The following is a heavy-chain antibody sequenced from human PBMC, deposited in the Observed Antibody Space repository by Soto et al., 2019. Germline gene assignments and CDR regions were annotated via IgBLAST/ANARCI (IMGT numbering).Heavy chain of an antibody. V-gene: IGHV3-7*01. CDR1: GFTFSSYW. CDR3: ARTPYDFWSGYYGDV. CDR2: IKQDGSEK. Sequence: EVQLVESGGGLVQPGGSLRLSCAASGFTFSSYWMSWVRQAPGKGLEWVANIKQDGSEKYYVDSVKGRFTISRDNAKNSLYLQMNSLRAEDTAVYYCARTPYDFWSGYYGDVWGQGTTVTVSS. D-gene: IGHD3-3*01. J-gene: IGHJ6*02.